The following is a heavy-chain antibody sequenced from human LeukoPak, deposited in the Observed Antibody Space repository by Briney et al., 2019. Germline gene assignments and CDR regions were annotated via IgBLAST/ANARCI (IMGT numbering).Heavy chain of an antibody. D-gene: IGHD1-1*01. V-gene: IGHV3-7*01. CDR3: ASGLRGTY. CDR2: IGPDGSEK. Sequence: GGSLRRSCAASGFTFGYYWMSWVRQGPGTGLEGVANIGPDGSEKYYVDSVKGRFTISRDNAKSSLFLQMNSLRDEDTAVYYCASGLRGTYWGQGTLVTVSS. CDR1: GFTFGYYW. J-gene: IGHJ4*02.